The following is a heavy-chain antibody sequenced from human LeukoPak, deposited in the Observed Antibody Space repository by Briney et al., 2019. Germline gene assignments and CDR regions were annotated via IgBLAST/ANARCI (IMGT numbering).Heavy chain of an antibody. J-gene: IGHJ3*02. CDR2: ISSSSSTI. Sequence: GGSLRLSYAASGFTFSSYSMNWVRQAPGKGLEWVSYISSSSSTIYYADSVKGRFTISRDNAKNSLYLQMNSLRAEDTAVYYCARLSGPHAFDIWGQGTMVTVSS. CDR3: ARLSGPHAFDI. CDR1: GFTFSSYS. V-gene: IGHV3-48*04. D-gene: IGHD2-15*01.